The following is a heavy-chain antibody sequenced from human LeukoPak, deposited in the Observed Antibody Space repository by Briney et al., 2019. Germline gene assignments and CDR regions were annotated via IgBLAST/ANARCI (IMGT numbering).Heavy chain of an antibody. CDR1: GASVTDYY. J-gene: IGHJ4*02. Sequence: PSETLSLTCTVSGASVTDYYWSWIRQSPGTGLEWIGYIYNRGVINYNPSLRGRVTMSLDTSKNQLSLRLNSVTAADTAVYYCGRGERLGIDCWGQGALVTVSS. CDR3: GRGERLGIDC. V-gene: IGHV4-59*02. D-gene: IGHD3-16*01. CDR2: IYNRGVI.